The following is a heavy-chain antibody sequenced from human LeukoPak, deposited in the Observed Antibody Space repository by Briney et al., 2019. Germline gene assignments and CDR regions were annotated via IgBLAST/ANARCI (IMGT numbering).Heavy chain of an antibody. CDR2: INSDGSDT. CDR3: ARMTTVTTEGI. V-gene: IGHV3-74*01. Sequence: GGSLRLSCAASGFTFSHFWIHWVRQAPGKGLVWFSRINSDGSDTIYADSVKGRFTSSRDNAKNILYLQMNNLRAEDTAVYYCARMTTVTTEGIWGQGTMVTVSS. J-gene: IGHJ3*02. D-gene: IGHD4-17*01. CDR1: GFTFSHFW.